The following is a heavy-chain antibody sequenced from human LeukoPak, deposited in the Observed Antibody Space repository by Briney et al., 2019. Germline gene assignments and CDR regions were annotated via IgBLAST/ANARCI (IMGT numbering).Heavy chain of an antibody. D-gene: IGHD2-8*01. J-gene: IGHJ5*02. CDR1: GFTFSTYA. Sequence: PGGSLRLSCAASGFTFSTYAMSWVRQAPGRGLEWVSAISASGDTTYYADSVRGRFTISRDNSKNTVYLQVNSPRAEDTAVYYCARELMVYAIGGNWFDPWGQGTLVTVSS. CDR2: ISASGDTT. CDR3: ARELMVYAIGGNWFDP. V-gene: IGHV3-23*01.